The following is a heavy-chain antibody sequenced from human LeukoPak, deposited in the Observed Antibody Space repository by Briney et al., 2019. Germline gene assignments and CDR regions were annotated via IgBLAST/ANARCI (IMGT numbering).Heavy chain of an antibody. V-gene: IGHV4-39*07. J-gene: IGHJ4*02. D-gene: IGHD3-3*01. CDR2: IYYSGST. CDR3: ARHGDYDFWSGYPPPDY. Sequence: SETLSLTCTVSGGSISSSSYYWGWIRQPPGKGLEWIGSIYYSGSTYYNPSLKSRVTISVDTSKNQFSLKLSSVTAADTAVYYCARHGDYDFWSGYPPPDYWGQGTLVAVSS. CDR1: GGSISSSSYY.